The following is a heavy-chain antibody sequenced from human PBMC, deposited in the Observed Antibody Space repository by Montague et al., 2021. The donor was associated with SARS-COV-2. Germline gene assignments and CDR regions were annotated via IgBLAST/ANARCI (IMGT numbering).Heavy chain of an antibody. J-gene: IGHJ4*02. CDR2: IDWDDDK. CDR1: GFSLTTGGMY. Sequence: PALVIPTQTLTLTCTFSGFSLTTGGMYVSWIRQPPGNALEWLARIDWDDDKYYSASLKTRLTISKDTSKNQVVLTMTDLDPLDTGTYYCARTDGFNLLGFDSWGQGTLVAVSS. V-gene: IGHV2-70*11. D-gene: IGHD5-24*01. CDR3: ARTDGFNLLGFDS.